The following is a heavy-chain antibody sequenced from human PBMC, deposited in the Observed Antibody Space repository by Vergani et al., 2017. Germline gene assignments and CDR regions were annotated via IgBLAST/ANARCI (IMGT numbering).Heavy chain of an antibody. D-gene: IGHD2-2*01. J-gene: IGHJ1*01. CDR1: GGSFSGYY. CDR3: ARAFRKRIPAAMAYFQH. V-gene: IGHV4-34*01. CDR2: INHSGST. Sequence: QVQLQQWGAGLLKPSETLFLTCAVYGGSFSGYYWSWIRQPPGKGLEWIGEINHSGSTNYNPSLKSRVTISVDTSMNQFSLKLSSVTAADTAVYYCARAFRKRIPAAMAYFQHWGQGTLVTVSS.